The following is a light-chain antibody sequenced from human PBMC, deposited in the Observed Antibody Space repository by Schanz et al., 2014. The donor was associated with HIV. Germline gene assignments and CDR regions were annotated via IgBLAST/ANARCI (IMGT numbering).Light chain of an antibody. CDR1: HSVSSNF. Sequence: DIVLTQSPDTLSVPPGERATLSCRASHSVSSNFLAWYQQKPGQAPRLLIYGTSSRAPGIPDRFSGSGSGTDFTLTIGRVEPEDYAVYYCQQYGSSPWTFGQGTRVDVK. CDR2: GTS. V-gene: IGKV3-20*01. J-gene: IGKJ1*01. CDR3: QQYGSSPWT.